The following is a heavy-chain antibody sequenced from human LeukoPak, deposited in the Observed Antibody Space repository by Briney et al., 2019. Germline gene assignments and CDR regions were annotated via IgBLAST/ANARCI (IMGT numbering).Heavy chain of an antibody. J-gene: IGHJ4*02. V-gene: IGHV4-34*01. CDR1: GGSFSGYY. D-gene: IGHD6-13*01. CDR3: ARGGIAAALRTFYYFDY. Sequence: SETLSLTCAVYGGSFSGYYWSWIRQPPGKGLEWSGEINHSGSTNYNPSLKSRVTISVDTSKNQFSLKLSSVTAADTAVYYCARGGIAAALRTFYYFDYWGQGTLVTVSS. CDR2: INHSGST.